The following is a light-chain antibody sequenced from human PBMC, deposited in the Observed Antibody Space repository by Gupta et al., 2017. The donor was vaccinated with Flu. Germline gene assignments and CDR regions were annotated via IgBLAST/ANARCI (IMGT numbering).Light chain of an antibody. J-gene: IGLJ1*01. V-gene: IGLV8-61*01. CDR3: MLYMGNGMDV. CDR2: STN. CDR1: SGSGFTSHF. Sequence: QTVVTQEPSFSVSPGETVTLTCGLNSGSGFTSHFASWDQQTPGQAPRTLIDSTNSRSAGVPDRFSGSILGNTAALTITGAQAEDDSDYYCMLYMGNGMDVFGTGTKVTVL.